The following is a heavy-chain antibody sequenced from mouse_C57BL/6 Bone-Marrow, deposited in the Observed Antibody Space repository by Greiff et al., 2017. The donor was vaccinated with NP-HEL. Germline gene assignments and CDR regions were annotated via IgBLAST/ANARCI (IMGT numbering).Heavy chain of an antibody. V-gene: IGHV1-82*01. J-gene: IGHJ2*01. CDR3: ASDSSGDVDY. D-gene: IGHD3-2*02. Sequence: QVQLKESGPELVKPGASVKISCKASGYAFSSSWMNWVKQRPGKGLEWIGRIYPGDGDTNYNRKFKGKATLTADKSTSTAYMQLSSLTSEDSAVYYCASDSSGDVDYWGQGTTVTVSS. CDR2: IYPGDGDT. CDR1: GYAFSSSW.